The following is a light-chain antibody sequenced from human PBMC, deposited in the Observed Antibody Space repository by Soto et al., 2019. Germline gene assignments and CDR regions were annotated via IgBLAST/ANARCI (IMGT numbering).Light chain of an antibody. CDR2: HAS. Sequence: ENVLTQSPGTLSLSPGERATLSCRASQSVSRNFLAWYQQKPGQAPRLLIYHASNRATGIPDRFSGSGSGTDFTLTISRLEPEDVAMYYCQQYASARRTFGQGTNLEIK. CDR3: QQYASARRT. J-gene: IGKJ2*01. CDR1: QSVSRNF. V-gene: IGKV3-20*01.